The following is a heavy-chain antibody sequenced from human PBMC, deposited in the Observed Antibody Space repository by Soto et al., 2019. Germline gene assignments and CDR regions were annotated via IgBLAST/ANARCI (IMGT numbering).Heavy chain of an antibody. CDR2: INPSGGST. V-gene: IGHV1-46*01. CDR1: GYTFTSYY. J-gene: IGHJ4*02. Sequence: QVQLVQSGAEVKKPGASVKVSCKASGYTFTSYYMHWVRQAPGQGLEWMGIINPSGGSTSYAQKFQGRVTMTRDTSTSTVYMELSSLRSEDTAVYYCARDRLWFGELLPFAYWGQGTLVTVSS. CDR3: ARDRLWFGELLPFAY. D-gene: IGHD3-10*01.